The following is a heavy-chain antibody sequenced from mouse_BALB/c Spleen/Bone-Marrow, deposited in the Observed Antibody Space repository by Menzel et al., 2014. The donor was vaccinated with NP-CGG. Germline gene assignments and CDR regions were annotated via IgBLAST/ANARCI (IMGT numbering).Heavy chain of an antibody. D-gene: IGHD2-1*01. Sequence: QVQLQQPGTEVVRPGASVKLSCKASGYSFTTYWMNWVKQRPGQGLEWIGMIHPSDSETRLNQKFKDKATLTVDKSSGTAYMQLSSPTSEDSAVYYCARERVYYGISWFAYWGQGTLVTVSA. V-gene: IGHV1-61*01. CDR2: IHPSDSET. CDR1: GYSFTTYW. J-gene: IGHJ3*01. CDR3: ARERVYYGISWFAY.